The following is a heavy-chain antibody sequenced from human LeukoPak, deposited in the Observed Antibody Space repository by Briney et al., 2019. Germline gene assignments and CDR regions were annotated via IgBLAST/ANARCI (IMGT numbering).Heavy chain of an antibody. J-gene: IGHJ3*02. CDR3: ARGSPLSYSGNPPRAFDT. D-gene: IGHD4-23*01. CDR2: ISTYNGDT. Sequence: ASVKVSCKASGYTFSSFGISRVRQAPGQGLECMGWISTYNGDTNYVQKLQDRVRMTTDASTNTAYLELRSLSSDDTAVYYCARGSPLSYSGNPPRAFDTWGQGTTVIVSS. V-gene: IGHV1-18*01. CDR1: GYTFSSFG.